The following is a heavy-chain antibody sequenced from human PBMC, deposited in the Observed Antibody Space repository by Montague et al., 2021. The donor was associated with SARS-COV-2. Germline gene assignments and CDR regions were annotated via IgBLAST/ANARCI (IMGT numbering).Heavy chain of an antibody. CDR2: IYYSGST. CDR1: GGSISSYY. Sequence: SETLSLTCTVSGGSISSYYWSWIRQPPGKGLEWIGYIYYSGSTYYNPSLKSRVTISVDTSKNQFSLKLSSVTAADTAMYYCASSYDSTGHVGYWGQGTLVTVSS. D-gene: IGHD3-22*01. V-gene: IGHV4-59*08. CDR3: ASSYDSTGHVGY. J-gene: IGHJ4*02.